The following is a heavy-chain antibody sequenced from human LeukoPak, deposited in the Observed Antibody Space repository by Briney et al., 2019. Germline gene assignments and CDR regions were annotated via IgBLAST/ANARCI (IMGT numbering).Heavy chain of an antibody. Sequence: PSETLSLTCAVYGGSFTGYYWSWIRQPPGKGLEWIGEINHSGSTNYTPSLKSRVTISVDTSKNQFSLKLSSVTAAHTAVYYCARGYDLYYYYYGMDVWGQGTTVTVSS. V-gene: IGHV4-34*01. J-gene: IGHJ6*02. CDR2: INHSGST. CDR1: GGSFTGYY. CDR3: ARGYDLYYYYYGMDV. D-gene: IGHD3-22*01.